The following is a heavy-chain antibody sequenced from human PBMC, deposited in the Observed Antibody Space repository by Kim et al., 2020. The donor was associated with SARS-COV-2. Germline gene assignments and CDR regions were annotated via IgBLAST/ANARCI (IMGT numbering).Heavy chain of an antibody. Sequence: DEYYVDSVKGRFTISRDNAKKSLYLQLNSLRVEDTAVYYCAVAGAGDFDIWGQGTAVTVSS. CDR2: DE. V-gene: IGHV3-7*01. J-gene: IGHJ3*02. CDR3: AVAGAGDFDI. D-gene: IGHD6-19*01.